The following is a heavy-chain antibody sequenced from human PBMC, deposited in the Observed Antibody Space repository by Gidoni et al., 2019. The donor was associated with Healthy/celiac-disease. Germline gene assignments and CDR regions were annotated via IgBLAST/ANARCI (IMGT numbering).Heavy chain of an antibody. CDR1: GYTFTSYD. V-gene: IGHV1-8*01. J-gene: IGHJ4*02. CDR3: ARATPRFGSGLVSY. CDR2: MNPNSGNT. D-gene: IGHD6-19*01. Sequence: QVQLVQSGAEVKKPGDSVRVSCKASGYTFTSYDINWVRQATGQGLEWMGWMNPNSGNTGYAQKFQARVTMTRNTSIRTAYMALSSLRSEDTAVYYCARATPRFGSGLVSYWGQGTLVTVSS.